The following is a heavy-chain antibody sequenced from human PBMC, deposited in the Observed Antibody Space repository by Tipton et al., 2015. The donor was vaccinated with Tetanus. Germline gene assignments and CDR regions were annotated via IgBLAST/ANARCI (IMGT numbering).Heavy chain of an antibody. CDR2: IYYSGST. V-gene: IGHV4-39*01. D-gene: IGHD3-22*01. J-gene: IGHJ1*01. Sequence: TLSLTCTVSGSSITSTTHYWGWIRQAPGKGLEWIGIIYYSGSTYYNASLRSRVTISLDTTKNHFSLQLRSVTAADTAVYYCARQDTLNYYYVGYFHDWGQGTLVTVSS. CDR3: ARQDTLNYYYVGYFHD. CDR1: GSSITSTTHY.